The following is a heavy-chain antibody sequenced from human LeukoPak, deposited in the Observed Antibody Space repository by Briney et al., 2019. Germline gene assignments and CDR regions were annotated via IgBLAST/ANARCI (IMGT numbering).Heavy chain of an antibody. V-gene: IGHV3-53*01. CDR1: GFTFSSYA. CDR2: IYSGGST. Sequence: PGGSLRLSCAASGFTFSSYAMSWVRQAPGKGLEWVSVIYSGGSTYYADSVKGRFTISRDNSKNTLYLQMNSLRAEDTAVYYCARVSGSYGYYFDYWGQGTLVTVSS. J-gene: IGHJ4*02. D-gene: IGHD1-26*01. CDR3: ARVSGSYGYYFDY.